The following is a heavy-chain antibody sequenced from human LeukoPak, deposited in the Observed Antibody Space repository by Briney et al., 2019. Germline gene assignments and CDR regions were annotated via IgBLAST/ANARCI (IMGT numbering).Heavy chain of an antibody. D-gene: IGHD1-26*01. CDR3: ARLGRGAFLSGSYYD. V-gene: IGHV3-66*01. Sequence: GGSLRLSCAASGFTVSSNYMSWVRQAPGKGLEWVSVIYSGGSTYYADSVTGRFTTSRDNSNNTLFLQMNSLRAEDAAVYYWARLGRGAFLSGSYYDWGQGTLVTVAS. CDR1: GFTVSSNY. J-gene: IGHJ4*02. CDR2: IYSGGST.